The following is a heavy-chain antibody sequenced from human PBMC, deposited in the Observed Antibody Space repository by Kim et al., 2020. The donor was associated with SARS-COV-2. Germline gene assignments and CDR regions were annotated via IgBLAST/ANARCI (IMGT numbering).Heavy chain of an antibody. V-gene: IGHV3-30-3*01. D-gene: IGHD6-13*01. CDR2: ISYDGSNK. CDR3: ARAKAAALLDY. Sequence: GGSLRLSCAASGFTFSSYAMHWVRQAPGKGLEWVAVISYDGSNKYYADSVKGRFTISRDNSKNTLYLQMNSLIAEDTAVYYCARAKAAALLDYWGQGTLV. CDR1: GFTFSSYA. J-gene: IGHJ4*02.